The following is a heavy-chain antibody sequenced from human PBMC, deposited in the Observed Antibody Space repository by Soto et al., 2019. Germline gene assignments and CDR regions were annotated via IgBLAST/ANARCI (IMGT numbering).Heavy chain of an antibody. CDR1: GGTFSSYA. D-gene: IGHD5-18*01. CDR2: IIPIFGTA. CDR3: ARSIEVVYSSGSNFVY. Sequence: GASVKVSCKASGGTFSSYAISWVRQAPGQGLEWMGGIIPIFGTANYAQKFQGRVTITADESTSTAYMELSSLRSEDTAVYYCARSIEVVYSSGSNFVYWGQGTLVTVSS. V-gene: IGHV1-69*13. J-gene: IGHJ4*02.